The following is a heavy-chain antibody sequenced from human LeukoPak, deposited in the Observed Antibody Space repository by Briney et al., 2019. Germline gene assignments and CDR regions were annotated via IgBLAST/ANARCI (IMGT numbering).Heavy chain of an antibody. CDR3: ARDSGSYRLLGY. CDR2: LYYSGST. V-gene: IGHV4-39*07. CDR1: GGSISSSSYY. D-gene: IGHD1-26*01. J-gene: IGHJ4*02. Sequence: SETLSLTCTVSGGSISSSSYYWDWIRQPPGKGLEWIGSLYYSGSTYYNPSLKSRVTISVDTSKNQFSLKLSSVTAADTAVYYCARDSGSYRLLGYWGQGTLVTVSS.